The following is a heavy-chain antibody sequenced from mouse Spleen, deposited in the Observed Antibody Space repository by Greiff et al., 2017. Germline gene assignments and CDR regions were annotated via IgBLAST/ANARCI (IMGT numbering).Heavy chain of an antibody. V-gene: IGHV5-6-2*01. CDR1: GFTFSSYA. CDR3: AREDGYHFDY. D-gene: IGHD2-3*01. CDR2: INSNGGST. Sequence: EVKLVESGGGLVKPGGSLKLSCAASGFTFSSYAMSWVRQTPEKRLEWVAAINSNGGSTYYPDTVKDRFTISRDNAKNTLYLQMSSLRSEDTALYYCAREDGYHFDYWGQGTTLTVSS. J-gene: IGHJ2*01.